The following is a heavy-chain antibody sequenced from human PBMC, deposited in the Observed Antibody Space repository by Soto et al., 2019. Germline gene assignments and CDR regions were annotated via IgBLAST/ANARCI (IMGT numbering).Heavy chain of an antibody. CDR3: ARGITLVRGVTQNNWFDP. CDR1: GYTFTSYG. Sequence: ASGKVSCKASGYTFTSYGISWVRQAPGQGLEWMGWISAYNGNTNYAQKLQGRVTMTTDTSTSTAYMELRSLRSDDTAVYYCARGITLVRGVTQNNWFDPWGQGTLVTVYS. CDR2: ISAYNGNT. V-gene: IGHV1-18*04. D-gene: IGHD3-10*01. J-gene: IGHJ5*02.